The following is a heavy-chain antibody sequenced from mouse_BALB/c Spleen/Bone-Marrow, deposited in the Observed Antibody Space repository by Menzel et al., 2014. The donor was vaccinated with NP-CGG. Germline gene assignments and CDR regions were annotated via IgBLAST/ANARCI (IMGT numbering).Heavy chain of an antibody. CDR1: GFDFSRYW. V-gene: IGHV4-1*02. CDR3: SRLYYYGNFAY. CDR2: INPDSSTI. J-gene: IGHJ3*01. Sequence: EVQRVESGGGRVQPGGSLKLSCAASGFDFSRYWMSWVRQAPGKGLEWIGEINPDSSTINYTPSLKDKFIISRDNAKNTLYLQMSKVRSEDTALYYCSRLYYYGNFAYWGQGTLVTVSA. D-gene: IGHD1-1*01.